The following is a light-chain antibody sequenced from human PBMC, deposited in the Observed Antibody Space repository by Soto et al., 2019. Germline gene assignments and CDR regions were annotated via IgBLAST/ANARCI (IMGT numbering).Light chain of an antibody. Sequence: QSVLTQPPSASGSLGQSVTISCTGTSSDVGAYNYVSWYQQHPGKAPKLMIYEVTRRPSGVPDRFSGSKSGNTASLNVSGLQAEDEADYYCCSYADSTHYVFGTGFKVTVL. CDR3: CSYADSTHYV. CDR2: EVT. J-gene: IGLJ1*01. V-gene: IGLV2-8*01. CDR1: SSDVGAYNY.